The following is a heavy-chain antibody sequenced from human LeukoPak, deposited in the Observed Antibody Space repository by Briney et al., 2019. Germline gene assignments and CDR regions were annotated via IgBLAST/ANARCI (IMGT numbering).Heavy chain of an antibody. CDR3: ARAPYSSSWYYFDY. CDR2: IYYSGST. V-gene: IGHV4-59*01. D-gene: IGHD6-13*01. CDR1: GGSISSYY. Sequence: PSETLSLTCTVSGGSISSYYWSWIRQPPGKGLEWIGYIYYSGSTNYNPSLKSRVTISVDTSKNQFSLKLSSVTAADTAVYYCARAPYSSSWYYFDYWGQGTLVTVSS. J-gene: IGHJ4*02.